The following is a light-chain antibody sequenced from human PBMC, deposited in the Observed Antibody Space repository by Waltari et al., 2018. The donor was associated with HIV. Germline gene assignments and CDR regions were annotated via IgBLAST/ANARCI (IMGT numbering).Light chain of an antibody. Sequence: SSELTQDPAVSVALGQTVRITCQGDSLRTYYASRYQQKPGQAPVLGSYGKNVRPSGIPDRFSGSNSGNTASLTITGAQAEDEGDYYCNSRDSSGDHLKFGGGTKLTVL. V-gene: IGLV3-19*01. CDR1: SLRTYY. CDR3: NSRDSSGDHLK. CDR2: GKN. J-gene: IGLJ2*01.